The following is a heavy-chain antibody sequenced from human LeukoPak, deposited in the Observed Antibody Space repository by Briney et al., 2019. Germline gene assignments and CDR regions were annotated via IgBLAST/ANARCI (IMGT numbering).Heavy chain of an antibody. CDR2: IKQDGGER. V-gene: IGHV3-7*05. CDR1: GFSFNTYW. J-gene: IGHJ4*02. Sequence: GGCLRLSCAASGFSFNTYWMSWVRQAPGKGLEWVANIKQDGGERYYVDSVKGRFTISRDNAKNSLYLQMNSLRAEDTAVYYCARGGYRYEYWGQGTLVTVSS. CDR3: ARGGYRYEY. D-gene: IGHD5-18*01.